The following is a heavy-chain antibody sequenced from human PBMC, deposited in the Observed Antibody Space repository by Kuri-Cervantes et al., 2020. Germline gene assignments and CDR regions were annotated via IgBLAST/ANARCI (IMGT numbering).Heavy chain of an antibody. Sequence: SETLSLTCAVYGGSFSGYYWIWIRQPPGKGLEWIGYIYYSGITNYVPSLKNQVTISVDTSKNHFSLKVSPVSAADTAVYYCARDSTGWYNWFDPLGQGTLVTVSS. J-gene: IGHJ5*02. V-gene: IGHV4-59*01. CDR3: ARDSTGWYNWFDP. CDR1: GGSFSGYY. D-gene: IGHD6-19*01. CDR2: IYYSGIT.